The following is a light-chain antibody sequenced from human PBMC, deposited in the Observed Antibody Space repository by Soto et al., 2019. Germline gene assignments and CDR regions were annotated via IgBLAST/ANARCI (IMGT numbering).Light chain of an antibody. CDR3: SSYTSSSTPYV. Sequence: QSALTQPASVSGSPGQSITISCTGTSSDVGGYNYVSWYQQHPGKAPKFMIYEVSNRPSGVPNRFSGSKSGNTASLTISGLQAEDEGDYYCSSYTSSSTPYVFGTGTKLTVL. J-gene: IGLJ1*01. V-gene: IGLV2-14*01. CDR1: SSDVGGYNY. CDR2: EVS.